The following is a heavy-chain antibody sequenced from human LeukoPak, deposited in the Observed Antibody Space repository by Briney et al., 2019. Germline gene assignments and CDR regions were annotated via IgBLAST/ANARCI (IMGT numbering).Heavy chain of an antibody. Sequence: SQTLSLTWAISGDSVSSYTAAWNWIRQSPSRGLEWLGRTYYRSKWYNDYGESVKSRITIDPDTSKNQFSLQLNSVTPEDTAVYYCARDGWPAFDYWGQGTLVTVSS. CDR1: GDSVSSYTAA. J-gene: IGHJ4*02. CDR3: ARDGWPAFDY. CDR2: TYYRSKWYN. V-gene: IGHV6-1*01. D-gene: IGHD2-15*01.